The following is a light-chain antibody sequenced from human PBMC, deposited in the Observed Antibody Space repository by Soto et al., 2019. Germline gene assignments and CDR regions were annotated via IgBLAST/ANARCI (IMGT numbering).Light chain of an antibody. CDR3: SSYTSSSTLVV. V-gene: IGLV2-14*01. CDR2: DVS. Sequence: QSVLTQPASVSGSPGQSITMPCTGTSSDIGGYNYVSWYQQFPGKAPKLMIYDVSNRPSGVSNRFSASKSGNTATLTISGLQAEDEASYYCSSYTSSSTLVVFGGGTKLTVL. CDR1: SSDIGGYNY. J-gene: IGLJ2*01.